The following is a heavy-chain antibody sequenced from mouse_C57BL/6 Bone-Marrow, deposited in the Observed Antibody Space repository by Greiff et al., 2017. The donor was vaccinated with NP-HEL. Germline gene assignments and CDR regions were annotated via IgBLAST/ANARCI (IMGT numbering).Heavy chain of an antibody. J-gene: IGHJ2*01. CDR2: INPSSGYT. CDR1: GYTFTSYW. Sequence: VQRVESGAELVKPGASVKLSCKASGYTFTSYWMHWVKQRPGQGLEWIGYINPSSGYTKYNQKFKVKATLTANKSSSTAYMQLSSLTYEDSAVYYCARGNVPFDYWGQGTTLTVSS. CDR3: ARGNVPFDY. D-gene: IGHD6-1*01. V-gene: IGHV1-7*01.